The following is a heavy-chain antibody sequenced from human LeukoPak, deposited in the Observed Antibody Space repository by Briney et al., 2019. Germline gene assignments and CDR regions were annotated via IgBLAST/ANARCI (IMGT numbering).Heavy chain of an antibody. D-gene: IGHD2-15*01. CDR1: GGSTTGYD. Sequence: PSETLSLTCTVSGGSTTGYDWSWIRQPAGKGLEWIGRIYTSGSTNYNPSLKSRVTISVDTSKNQFSLKLSSVTAADTAVYYCARDGGAAKGFDYWGQGTLVTVSS. V-gene: IGHV4-4*07. CDR3: ARDGGAAKGFDY. CDR2: IYTSGST. J-gene: IGHJ4*02.